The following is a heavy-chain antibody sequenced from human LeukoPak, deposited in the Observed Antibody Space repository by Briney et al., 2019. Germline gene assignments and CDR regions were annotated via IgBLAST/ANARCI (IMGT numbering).Heavy chain of an antibody. Sequence: PGGSLRLSCAASGFTFSSYAMRWVRQAPGKGLEWVSAISGSGGSTYYADSVKGRFTISRDNSKNTLYLQMNSLRAEDTAVYYCAKCLLHELDPREAIDIWGQGKMVTVSS. J-gene: IGHJ3*02. V-gene: IGHV3-23*01. CDR1: GFTFSSYA. CDR2: ISGSGGST. CDR3: AKCLLHELDPREAIDI. D-gene: IGHD5/OR15-5a*01.